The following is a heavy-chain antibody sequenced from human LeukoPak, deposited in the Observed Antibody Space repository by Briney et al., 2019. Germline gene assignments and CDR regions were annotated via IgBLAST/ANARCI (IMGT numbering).Heavy chain of an antibody. CDR1: GFTFSSYA. CDR2: ISGSGGST. CDR3: AKWGQVIRSWNAFDI. J-gene: IGHJ3*02. D-gene: IGHD2-21*01. Sequence: GGSMRLSCAASGFTFSSYAMSWVRHAPGKGLEWVSAISGSGGSTYYADSVKGRFTISRDNSKNTLYLQTNSLRAEDTAVYYCAKWGQVIRSWNAFDIWGQGTMVTVSS. V-gene: IGHV3-23*01.